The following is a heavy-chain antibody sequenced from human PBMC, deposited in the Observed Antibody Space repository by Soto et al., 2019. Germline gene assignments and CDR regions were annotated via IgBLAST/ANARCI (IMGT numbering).Heavy chain of an antibody. Sequence: GASVKVSCKASGYTFTSYGISWVRQAPGQGLEWMGWISAYNGNTNYAQKLQGRVTITTDKSTSTAYMELSSLRSEDTAVYYCARERMGVVVAATPLIQWGQGTLVTVSS. D-gene: IGHD2-15*01. J-gene: IGHJ4*02. CDR3: ARERMGVVVAATPLIQ. CDR2: ISAYNGNT. V-gene: IGHV1-18*01. CDR1: GYTFTSYG.